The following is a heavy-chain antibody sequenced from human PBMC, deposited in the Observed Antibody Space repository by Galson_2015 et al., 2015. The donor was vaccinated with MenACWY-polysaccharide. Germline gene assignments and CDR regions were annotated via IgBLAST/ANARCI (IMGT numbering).Heavy chain of an antibody. CDR3: ARVEKYSGSFYILY. Sequence: ETLSLTCAVSDYSIRSGYFWGWIRQPPGKGLEWIASIFHSGTTYYNPSLKSRVNISVDTSKNQFSLKLSSVTAADTAVYYCARVEKYSGSFYILYWGQGTLVTVSS. J-gene: IGHJ4*02. CDR1: DYSIRSGYF. D-gene: IGHD1-26*01. CDR2: IFHSGTT. V-gene: IGHV4-38-2*01.